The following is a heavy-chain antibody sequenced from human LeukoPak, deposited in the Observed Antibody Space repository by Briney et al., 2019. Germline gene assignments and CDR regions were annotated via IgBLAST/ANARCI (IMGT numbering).Heavy chain of an antibody. D-gene: IGHD2-2*02. Sequence: GVSLSLSCAASGFTFSTYSMNCVRQAPGKGLECVSSITSSNYIYYPDSVKGRFTISRDNAKNSLYLQMNNLGTEDTALYYCARDRELRYCSSTSCYNYFGMDVWGQGTTVTVSS. CDR2: ITSSNYI. CDR1: GFTFSTYS. CDR3: ARDRELRYCSSTSCYNYFGMDV. J-gene: IGHJ6*02. V-gene: IGHV3-21*01.